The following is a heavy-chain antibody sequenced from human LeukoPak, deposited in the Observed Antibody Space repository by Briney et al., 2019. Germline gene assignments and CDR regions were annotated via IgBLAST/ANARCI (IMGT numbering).Heavy chain of an antibody. CDR3: ARVKMGATVSDYYYYYMDV. V-gene: IGHV3-64*02. J-gene: IGHJ6*03. CDR2: ITSNGAYT. Sequence: GGSLRLSCAASAFTFSDYTIHWVRQAPGKRLQSVSAITSNGAYTHYAVSVKCRFTISRDNSRNAVFLQMGGLRIEDMAVYYCARVKMGATVSDYYYYYMDVWGTGTTVTVSS. D-gene: IGHD1-26*01. CDR1: AFTFSDYT.